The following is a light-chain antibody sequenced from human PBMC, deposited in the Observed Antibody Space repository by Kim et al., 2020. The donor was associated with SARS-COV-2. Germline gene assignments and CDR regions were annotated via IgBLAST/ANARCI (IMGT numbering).Light chain of an antibody. CDR1: QSVSSN. Sequence: EIVMTQSPATLSVSPGERATLSCRASQSVSSNLAWYQQKRGQAPRLLIYGASTRATGIPARFSGSGSGTEFTLTITSLQSEDFAVYYCQQYSYWPPSYTFGQGTKLEIK. CDR3: QQYSYWPPSYT. J-gene: IGKJ2*01. V-gene: IGKV3-15*01. CDR2: GAS.